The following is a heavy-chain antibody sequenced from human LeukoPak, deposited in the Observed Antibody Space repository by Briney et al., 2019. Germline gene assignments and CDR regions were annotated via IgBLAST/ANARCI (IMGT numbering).Heavy chain of an antibody. Sequence: SETLSLTCTVSGGSISSGDYYWSWIRQPPGKGLEWIGYIYYSGSTYYNPSLKSRVTISVDTSKNQFSLKLSSVTAADTAVYYCAMRSIELGIYYWGQGTLVTVSS. V-gene: IGHV4-30-4*01. D-gene: IGHD7-27*01. CDR1: GGSISSGDYY. CDR3: AMRSIELGIYY. J-gene: IGHJ4*02. CDR2: IYYSGST.